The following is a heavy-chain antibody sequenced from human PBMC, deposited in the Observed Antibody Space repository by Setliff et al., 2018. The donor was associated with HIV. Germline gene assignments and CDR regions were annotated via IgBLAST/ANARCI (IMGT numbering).Heavy chain of an antibody. J-gene: IGHJ6*03. CDR3: ARINPFGDYQDSYFYYMDV. CDR1: GESFDTYY. V-gene: IGHV4-34*01. D-gene: IGHD4-17*01. Sequence: SETLSLTCAVHGESFDTYYWTWIRLPPGKGLEWIGEIDHGGKANYNPSLESRVTMSVDTSVNQFSLNLTSVTAADTAVYYCARINPFGDYQDSYFYYMDVWGKGTTVTVLL. CDR2: IDHGGKA.